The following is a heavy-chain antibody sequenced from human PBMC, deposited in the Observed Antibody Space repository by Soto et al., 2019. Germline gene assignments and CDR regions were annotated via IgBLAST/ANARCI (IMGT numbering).Heavy chain of an antibody. CDR2: ISGDGTTT. V-gene: IGHV3-74*01. CDR1: GFIFTNYW. D-gene: IGHD3-16*01. J-gene: IGHJ1*01. CDR3: GRGSGPRGRHY. Sequence: EVQLVESGGGLVQPGGSLRLSCAASGFIFTNYWMHWVRQAPGERLLWVARISGDGTTTTYVDSAKGRFTISKDNAKNTVDLQMNGLRTEDTAVYYCGRGSGPRGRHYWGQGITVTVSS.